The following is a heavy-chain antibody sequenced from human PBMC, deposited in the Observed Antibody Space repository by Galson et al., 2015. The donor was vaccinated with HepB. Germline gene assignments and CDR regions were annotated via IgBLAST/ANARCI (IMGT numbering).Heavy chain of an antibody. V-gene: IGHV6-1*01. CDR2: TYYRSKWYN. CDR1: GDSVSNNTAA. D-gene: IGHD4/OR15-4a*01. Sequence: CAISGDSVSNNTAAWNWIRQSPSRGLEWLGRTYYRSKWYNNYAVSVRSRITINPDTSENRFSLQLRSVIPEDTAVYFCARAPLYGDNVNWFDPWGQGTLVTVSS. J-gene: IGHJ5*02. CDR3: ARAPLYGDNVNWFDP.